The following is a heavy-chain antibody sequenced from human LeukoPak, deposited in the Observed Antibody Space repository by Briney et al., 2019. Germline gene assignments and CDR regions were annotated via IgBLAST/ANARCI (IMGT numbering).Heavy chain of an antibody. CDR3: ARLEWFGELYSSGPRFDP. CDR1: GGPISSYY. V-gene: IGHV4-59*08. D-gene: IGHD3-10*01. CDR2: IYYSGST. J-gene: IGHJ5*02. Sequence: PSETLSLTCTVSGGPISSYYWSWIRQPPGKGLEWIGYIYYSGSTNYNPSLKSRVTISVDTSKNQFSLKLSSVTAADTAVYYCARLEWFGELYSSGPRFDPWGQGTLVTVSS.